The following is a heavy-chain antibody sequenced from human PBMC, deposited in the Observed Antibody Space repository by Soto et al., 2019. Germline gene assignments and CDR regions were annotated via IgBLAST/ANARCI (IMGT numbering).Heavy chain of an antibody. V-gene: IGHV3-30*18. J-gene: IGHJ5*02. CDR1: GFTFSSYG. CDR2: ISYDGSNK. Sequence: HPGGSLRLSCAASGFTFSSYGMHWVRQAPGKGLEWVAVISYDGSNKYYADSVKGRFTISRDNSKNTLYLQMNSLRAEDTAVYYYAKVYGRDSSGYYFIPYWFDPWGQGTLVTVSS. D-gene: IGHD3-22*01. CDR3: AKVYGRDSSGYYFIPYWFDP.